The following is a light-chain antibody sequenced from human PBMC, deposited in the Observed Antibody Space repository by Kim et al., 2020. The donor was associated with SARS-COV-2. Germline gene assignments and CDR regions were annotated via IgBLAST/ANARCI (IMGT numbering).Light chain of an antibody. CDR1: SLRSYY. J-gene: IGLJ2*01. Sequence: SSELTQDPAVSVALGQTVRITCQGDSLRSYYATWYQQKPGQAPIVVINGKNNRPSGIPDRFSGSSSGDTASLTITGTQAGDEADYYCNSRGSNDNVLFGGGTKLTVL. CDR2: GKN. CDR3: NSRGSNDNVL. V-gene: IGLV3-19*01.